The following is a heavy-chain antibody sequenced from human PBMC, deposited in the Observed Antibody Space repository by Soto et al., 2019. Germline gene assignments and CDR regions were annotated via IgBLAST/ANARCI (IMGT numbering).Heavy chain of an antibody. Sequence: ASVKVSCKASGYTFSTYGMHWVRQAPGQGLEWMGWVIPVFGTATYAQKFQGRVTITADESTSTAYMELSSLRSEDTAVYYCARDSYGYIDYYYGMDVWGQGTTVTSP. J-gene: IGHJ6*02. D-gene: IGHD5-18*01. V-gene: IGHV1-69*13. CDR1: GYTFSTYG. CDR2: VIPVFGTA. CDR3: ARDSYGYIDYYYGMDV.